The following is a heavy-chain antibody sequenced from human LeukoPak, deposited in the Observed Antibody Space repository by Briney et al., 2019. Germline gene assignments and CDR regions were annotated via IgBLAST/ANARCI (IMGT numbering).Heavy chain of an antibody. CDR3: ARDRGYSSSWYAEVDY. V-gene: IGHV4-39*07. CDR2: IYYSGST. CDR1: GGSISSSSYY. J-gene: IGHJ4*02. D-gene: IGHD6-13*01. Sequence: PSETLSLTCTVSGGSISSSSYYWGWIRQPPGKGLEWIGSIYYSGSTYYNPSLKSRVTISVDTSKNQFSLKLSSVTAADTAVYYCARDRGYSSSWYAEVDYWGQGTLVTVSS.